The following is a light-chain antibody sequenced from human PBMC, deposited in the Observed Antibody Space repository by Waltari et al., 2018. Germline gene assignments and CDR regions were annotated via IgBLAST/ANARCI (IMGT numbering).Light chain of an antibody. CDR2: DAS. V-gene: IGKV3-11*01. CDR1: QSVSSY. CDR3: QQRSN. Sequence: EIVLTQSTATLSLSPGERATLSCRASQSVSSYLAWYQQKPGQAPRLLIYDASNRATGIPARFSGSGSGTDFTLTISSLEPEDFAVYYCQQRSNLGGGTKVEIK. J-gene: IGKJ4*01.